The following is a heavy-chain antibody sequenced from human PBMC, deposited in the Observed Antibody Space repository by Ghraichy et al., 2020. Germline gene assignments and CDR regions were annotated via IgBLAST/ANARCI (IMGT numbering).Heavy chain of an antibody. CDR1: GGSFSGYY. V-gene: IGHV4-34*01. D-gene: IGHD6-19*01. J-gene: IGHJ4*02. Sequence: SQTLSLTCAVYGGSFSGYYWSWIRQPPGKGLEWIGEINHSGSTNYNPSLKSRVTISVDTSKNQFSLKLSSVTAADTAVYYCARGGAGYSSGWYIRPPYYFDYWGQGTLVTVSS. CDR2: INHSGST. CDR3: ARGGAGYSSGWYIRPPYYFDY.